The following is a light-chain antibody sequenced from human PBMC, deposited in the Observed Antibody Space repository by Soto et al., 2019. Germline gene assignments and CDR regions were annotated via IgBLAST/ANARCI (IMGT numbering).Light chain of an antibody. CDR1: RGDVGGYNY. Sequence: QSALTQPASVSGSPGQSITISCTGTRGDVGGYNYVSWYQQHPGKAPKLMIYEVSNRPSGVSNRFSGSKSGNTASLTISGLQAEDEADYYCSSYTSSSTSVVFGGGTKLTVL. V-gene: IGLV2-14*01. CDR2: EVS. J-gene: IGLJ2*01. CDR3: SSYTSSSTSVV.